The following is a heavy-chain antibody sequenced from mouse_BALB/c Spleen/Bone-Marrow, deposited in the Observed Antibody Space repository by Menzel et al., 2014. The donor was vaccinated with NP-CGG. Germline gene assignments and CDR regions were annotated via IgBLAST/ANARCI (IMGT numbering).Heavy chain of an antibody. Sequence: EVQRVESGGGLVQPKGSLKLSCAASGFTFNTHAMNWVRQAPGKGLEWVARIRSKSNNYATYYADSVKDRFTISRDDSQSMLYLQMNNLKTEDTAMYYCVRQNYDYAWFAYWGQGTLVTVSA. J-gene: IGHJ3*01. CDR3: VRQNYDYAWFAY. CDR2: IRSKSNNYAT. V-gene: IGHV10-1*02. D-gene: IGHD2-4*01. CDR1: GFTFNTHA.